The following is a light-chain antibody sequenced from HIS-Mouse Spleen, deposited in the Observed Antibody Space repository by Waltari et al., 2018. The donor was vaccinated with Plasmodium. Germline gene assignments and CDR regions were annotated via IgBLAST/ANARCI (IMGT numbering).Light chain of an antibody. CDR1: PSVSSK. J-gene: IGKJ3*01. CDR2: GAS. V-gene: IGKV3-15*01. CDR3: QQYNNWSFT. Sequence: EIVMTQSPATLSVSPGERATLSCRSIPSVSSKLAWYQQKPGQAPRFLIYGASTMPTVIPYRFSVMGSGTEFTLTSSSLHSEDFAVYYGQQYNNWSFTFGPGTKVDIK.